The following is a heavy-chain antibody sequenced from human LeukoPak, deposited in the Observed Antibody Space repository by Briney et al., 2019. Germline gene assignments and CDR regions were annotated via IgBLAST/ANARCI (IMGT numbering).Heavy chain of an antibody. CDR1: GYTFTSYY. V-gene: IGHV1-46*01. J-gene: IGHJ4*02. CDR2: INPSGDNT. CDR3: ARDGNRRTTYYYGSGSEY. D-gene: IGHD3-10*01. Sequence: ASVKVSCKASGYTFTSYYMYWVRQAPGQGLEWMGIINPSGDNTNYAQKFQGRVTMTRDMSTTTVYMELSSLRSDDTAVYYCARDGNRRTTYYYGSGSEYWGQGTLVTVSS.